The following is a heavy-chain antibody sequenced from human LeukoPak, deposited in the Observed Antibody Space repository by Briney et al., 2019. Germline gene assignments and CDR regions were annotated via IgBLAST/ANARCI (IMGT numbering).Heavy chain of an antibody. J-gene: IGHJ4*02. CDR1: GFTFSTYY. Sequence: GGSLRLSCAASGFTFSTYYMSWVRQAPGRGLEWVSAISGSGHSTYYADSVRGWFTISRDNSKNTLYLRMNSLRADDTAVYYCVKDEPGNSWYNWGQGTLITVSS. CDR3: VKDEPGNSWYN. V-gene: IGHV3-23*01. CDR2: ISGSGHST. D-gene: IGHD6-13*01.